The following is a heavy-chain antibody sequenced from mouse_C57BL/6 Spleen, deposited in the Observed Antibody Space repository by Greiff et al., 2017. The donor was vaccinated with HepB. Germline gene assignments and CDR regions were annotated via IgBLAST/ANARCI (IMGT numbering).Heavy chain of an antibody. D-gene: IGHD1-1*01. J-gene: IGHJ2*01. Sequence: EVMLVESEGGLVQPGSSMKLSCTASGFTFSDYYMAWVRQVPEKGLEWVANIKNDGSSTYYLDSLKSRFIISRDNAKNILYLQMSSLKSEDTATYYCARWLWYGSSSNYFDYWGQGTTLTVSS. CDR3: ARWLWYGSSSNYFDY. CDR2: IKNDGSST. CDR1: GFTFSDYY. V-gene: IGHV5-16*01.